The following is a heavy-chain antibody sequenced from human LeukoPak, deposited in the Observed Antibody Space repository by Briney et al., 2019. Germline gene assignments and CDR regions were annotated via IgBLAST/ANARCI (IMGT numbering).Heavy chain of an antibody. CDR1: GYSFTSYW. J-gene: IGHJ4*02. CDR3: ARSYDSSGYYGRSFDY. V-gene: IGHV5-51*01. D-gene: IGHD3-22*01. CDR2: IYPGDSDT. Sequence: GESLKISCKGSGYSFTSYWIGWVRQMPGKGLVWMGIIYPGDSDTRYSPSFQGQVTISADKSISTAYLQWSSLKASDTAMYYCARSYDSSGYYGRSFDYWGQGTLVTVSS.